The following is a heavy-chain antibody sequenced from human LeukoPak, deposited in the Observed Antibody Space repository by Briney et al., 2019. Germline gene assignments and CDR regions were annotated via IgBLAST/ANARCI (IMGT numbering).Heavy chain of an antibody. Sequence: SVNVSCKASGGTFSSYTISWVRQAPGQGREWMGRIIPILGIANYAQKFQGRVTITADKSTSTAYMELSSLRSEDTAVYYCASSPGSSSWRSTIDYWGQGTLVTVSS. CDR3: ASSPGSSSWRSTIDY. V-gene: IGHV1-69*02. D-gene: IGHD6-13*01. CDR1: GGTFSSYT. CDR2: IIPILGIA. J-gene: IGHJ4*02.